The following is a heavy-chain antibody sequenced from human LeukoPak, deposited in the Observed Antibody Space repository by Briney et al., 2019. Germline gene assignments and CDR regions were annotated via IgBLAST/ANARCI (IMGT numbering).Heavy chain of an antibody. D-gene: IGHD6-13*01. CDR1: GGSISSYY. Sequence: SETLSLTCTVSGGSISSYYWSWIRQPPGKGLEWIGYIYYSGSTNYNPSLKSRVTISVDTSKNQFSPKLSSVTAADTAVYYCARGGIAAAGHDYWGQGTLVTVSS. V-gene: IGHV4-59*08. CDR3: ARGGIAAAGHDY. CDR2: IYYSGST. J-gene: IGHJ4*02.